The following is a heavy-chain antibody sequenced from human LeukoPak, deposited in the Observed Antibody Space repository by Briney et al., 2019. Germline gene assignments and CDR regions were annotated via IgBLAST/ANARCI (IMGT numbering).Heavy chain of an antibody. Sequence: PGGSLRLSCAASGFTFSSYEMNWVRQAPGKGLEWVSYISSSSSTIYYADSVKGRFTISRDNAKNSLYLQMNSLRAEDTAVYYCARVIMYYDFWSGTDYWGQGTLVTVPS. V-gene: IGHV3-48*01. CDR1: GFTFSSYE. CDR3: ARVIMYYDFWSGTDY. CDR2: ISSSSSTI. J-gene: IGHJ4*02. D-gene: IGHD3-3*01.